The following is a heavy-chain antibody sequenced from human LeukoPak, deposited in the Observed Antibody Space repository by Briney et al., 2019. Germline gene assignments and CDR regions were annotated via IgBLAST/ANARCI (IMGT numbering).Heavy chain of an antibody. D-gene: IGHD5-24*01. CDR3: ARVQDGSSFDY. CDR1: GFTFSSYE. Sequence: TGGSLRLSCAASGFTFSSYEMNWVRQAPGKGLEWVSYISSSGSTIYYADSVKGRFTISRDNAKNSLYLQMNSLRAEDTAVYYCARVQDGSSFDYWGQGTLVTVSS. V-gene: IGHV3-48*03. J-gene: IGHJ4*02. CDR2: ISSSGSTI.